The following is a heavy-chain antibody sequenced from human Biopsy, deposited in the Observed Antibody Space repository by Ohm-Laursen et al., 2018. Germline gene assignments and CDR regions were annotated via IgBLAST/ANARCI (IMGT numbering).Heavy chain of an antibody. Sequence: SDTLSLTCTVSGGFISSSSYYWGWIRQPPGKGLEWIGSISYTGSTHDNPSLTSRVTISVDTSKNQFSLKLNSVAAADTAVYFCARDSGGGHLNTTLITGKNLDSWGQGILVTVSS. CDR1: GGFISSSSYY. D-gene: IGHD3-16*01. V-gene: IGHV4-39*07. CDR2: ISYTGST. J-gene: IGHJ4*02. CDR3: ARDSGGGHLNTTLITGKNLDS.